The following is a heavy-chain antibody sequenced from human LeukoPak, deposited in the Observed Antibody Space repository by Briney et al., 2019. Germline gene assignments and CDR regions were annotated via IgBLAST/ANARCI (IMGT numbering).Heavy chain of an antibody. Sequence: SETLSLTCTVSGDSISRTTFYWGWIRQPPGKGLEWIGSIYYSGSTYYNPSLKSRVTISVDPSKNQFSLKMNSVTAADTAVYYCARHWGGQRIIGLWGQGSLVSVSS. CDR2: IYYSGST. CDR1: GDSISRTTFY. J-gene: IGHJ4*02. CDR3: ARHWGGQRIIGL. V-gene: IGHV4-39*01. D-gene: IGHD3-16*01.